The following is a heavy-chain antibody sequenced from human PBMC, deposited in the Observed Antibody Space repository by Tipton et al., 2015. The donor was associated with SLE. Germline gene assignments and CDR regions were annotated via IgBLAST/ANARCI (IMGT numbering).Heavy chain of an antibody. J-gene: IGHJ4*02. CDR2: IHNSGRT. Sequence: LRLSCTVSGGSISNYYWSWIRQPPGKGLEWIGYIHNSGRTNYHPSLKSRVTMSVDTPKNQFSLKLNSVTAADTAVYYCARATLANVFYESNGYIHCDYWGQGTRVTVSS. D-gene: IGHD3-22*01. V-gene: IGHV4-59*01. CDR1: GGSISNYY. CDR3: ARATLANVFYESNGYIHCDY.